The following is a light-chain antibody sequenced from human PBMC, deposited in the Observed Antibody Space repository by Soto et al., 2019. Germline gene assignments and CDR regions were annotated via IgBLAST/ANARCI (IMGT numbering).Light chain of an antibody. J-gene: IGKJ4*01. V-gene: IGKV3-11*01. CDR2: DAS. CDR3: QHRSSWPPT. Sequence: IVMVPSPATLSVSPGERATLSCRASQSVSSNIAWYQQKPGQAPRLLIYDASTRAPGTPARFSGSGSGTDFTLTISSLEAEDLALYFCQHRSSWPPTFGGGTKVDIK. CDR1: QSVSSN.